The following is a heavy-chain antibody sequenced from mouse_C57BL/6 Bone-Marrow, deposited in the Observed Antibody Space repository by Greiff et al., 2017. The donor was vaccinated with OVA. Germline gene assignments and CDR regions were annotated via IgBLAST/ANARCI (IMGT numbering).Heavy chain of an antibody. V-gene: IGHV1-72*01. CDR1: GYTFTSYW. J-gene: IGHJ2*01. CDR2: IDPNSGGT. D-gene: IGHD1-1*01. Sequence: VQLQQPGAELVKPGASVKVSCKASGYTFTSYWMHWVKQRPGQGLEWIGRIDPNSGGTKYNEKFKSKATLTVDKPSSTAYMQLSSLTSEDSAVYYCARSGYYGKDFDYWGQGTTLTVSS. CDR3: ARSGYYGKDFDY.